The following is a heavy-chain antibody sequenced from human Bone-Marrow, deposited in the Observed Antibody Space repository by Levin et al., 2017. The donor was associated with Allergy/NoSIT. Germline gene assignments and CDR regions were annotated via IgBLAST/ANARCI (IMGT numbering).Heavy chain of an antibody. V-gene: IGHV3-21*06. J-gene: IGHJ6*02. D-gene: IGHD3-10*01. CDR2: ISSGSSFT. CDR1: GFTFSDYH. CDR3: VRSGSGSYFEMPPGYDFYGLDV. Sequence: RSGGSLRLSCEASGFTFSDYHLNWVRQVPGQGLEWVSSISSGSSFTYYADSVKGRFTISRDNAKNSVFLEMDSLRDEDKGVYYCVRSGSGSYFEMPPGYDFYGLDVWGPGTAVIVSS.